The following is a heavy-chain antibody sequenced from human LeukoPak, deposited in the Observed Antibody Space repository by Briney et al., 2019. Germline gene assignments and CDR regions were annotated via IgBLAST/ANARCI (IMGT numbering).Heavy chain of an antibody. J-gene: IGHJ4*02. D-gene: IGHD6-19*01. V-gene: IGHV4-59*01. CDR3: ARDSSGWYYFDY. CDR2: IYYSGST. Sequence: SETLSLTCTVSGGSISSYYWSWIRQPPGKGLEWIGYIYYSGSTNYNPSLKSRVTISVDTSKNQFSLKLSSVTAADTAVYYCARDSSGWYYFDYWGQGTLVTVSS. CDR1: GGSISSYY.